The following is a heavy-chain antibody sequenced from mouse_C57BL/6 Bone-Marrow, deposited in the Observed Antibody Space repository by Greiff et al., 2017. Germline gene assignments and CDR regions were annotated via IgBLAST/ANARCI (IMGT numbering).Heavy chain of an antibody. CDR1: GFSFNTYA. V-gene: IGHV10-1*01. CDR3: VRDYSNPFAY. Sequence: EVQRVESGGGLVQPKGSLKLSCAASGFSFNTYAMNWVRQAPGKGLEWVARIRSKSNNYATYYADSVKDRFTISRDDSESMLYLQMNNLKTEDTAMYYCVRDYSNPFAYWGQGTLVTVSA. D-gene: IGHD2-5*01. J-gene: IGHJ3*01. CDR2: IRSKSNNYAT.